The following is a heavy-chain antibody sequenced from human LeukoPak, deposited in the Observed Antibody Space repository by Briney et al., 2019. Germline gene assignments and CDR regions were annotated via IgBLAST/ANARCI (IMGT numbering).Heavy chain of an antibody. V-gene: IGHV4-4*09. D-gene: IGHD2-15*01. CDR2: IYTSGST. Sequence: SETLSLTCTVSGGSISSYYWSWIRQPPGKGLEWIGYIYTSGSTNYNPSLKSRVTISVDTSKNQFSLKLSSVTAADTAVYYCARHRSGGSWKDYYYYYMDVWGKGTTVTVSS. CDR3: ARHRSGGSWKDYYYYYMDV. CDR1: GGSISSYY. J-gene: IGHJ6*03.